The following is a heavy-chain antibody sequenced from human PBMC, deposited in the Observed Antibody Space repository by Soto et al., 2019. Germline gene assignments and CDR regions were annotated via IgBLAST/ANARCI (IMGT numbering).Heavy chain of an antibody. CDR1: GFAFSSFG. CDR2: VGYDGSEK. Sequence: QVQLVESGGGVVQPGRSLRLSCAASGFAFSSFGMHWVRQAPGKGLGWVALVGYDGSEKYYGDSVKGRFTISRDSSENTVHLQMDSLRVEDTAVYFCARYCSGGTCYGGGLDYWGQGTLVTVSS. CDR3: ARYCSGGTCYGGGLDY. J-gene: IGHJ4*02. V-gene: IGHV3-33*01. D-gene: IGHD2-15*01.